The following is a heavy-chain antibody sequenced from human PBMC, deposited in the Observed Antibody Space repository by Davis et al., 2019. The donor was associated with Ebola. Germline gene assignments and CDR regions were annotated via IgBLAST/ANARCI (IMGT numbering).Heavy chain of an antibody. D-gene: IGHD2-2*01. V-gene: IGHV3-7*01. Sequence: PGGSLRLSCAAFAFNFGTYGMTWLRQTPGKGLEWVANIKQDGSEKYYVDSVKGRFTISRDNAKNSLFLQMNSLRVEDTAMYYCAGDGVAAASDCWGQGTMVTVSS. J-gene: IGHJ4*02. CDR2: IKQDGSEK. CDR1: AFNFGTYG. CDR3: AGDGVAAASDC.